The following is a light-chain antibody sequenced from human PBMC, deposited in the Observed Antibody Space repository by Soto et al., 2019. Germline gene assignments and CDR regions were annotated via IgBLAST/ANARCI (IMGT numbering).Light chain of an antibody. J-gene: IGKJ3*01. CDR1: QSVSSSY. Sequence: EIVLTQSPGTLSLSPGERATLSCRASQSVSSSYLAWYQQKPGQAPRLLIYGASSRATGIPDRFSGSGSGTDFTLTISRLEPEDVVVYYCQQYGSSRFTFGTGTKVDIK. V-gene: IGKV3-20*01. CDR2: GAS. CDR3: QQYGSSRFT.